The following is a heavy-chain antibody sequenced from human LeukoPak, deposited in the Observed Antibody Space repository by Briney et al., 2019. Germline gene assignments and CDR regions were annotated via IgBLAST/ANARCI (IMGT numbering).Heavy chain of an antibody. CDR2: INHSGST. J-gene: IGHJ4*02. D-gene: IGHD3-22*01. CDR1: GGSFSGYY. Sequence: SETLSLTCAVYGGSFSGYYWSWIRQPPGKGLEWIGGINHSGSTNYNPSLKSRVTISVDTSKNQFSLKLSSVTAADTAVYYCARGSGYYYDTSGRDYWGQGTLVTVSS. V-gene: IGHV4-34*01. CDR3: ARGSGYYYDTSGRDY.